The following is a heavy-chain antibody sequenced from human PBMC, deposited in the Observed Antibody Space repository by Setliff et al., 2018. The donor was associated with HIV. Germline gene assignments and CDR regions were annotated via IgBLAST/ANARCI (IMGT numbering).Heavy chain of an antibody. V-gene: IGHV1-18*01. CDR1: GYTFSSHG. Sequence: ASVKVSCKASGYTFSSHGISWLRQAPGQGLEWMGWITPDSGVTKYAQKLLGRVTMTTDTSANTVYMELRTLRSDDTAVYYCARRGTGWPYYFDYWGQGTLVTV. CDR3: ARRGTGWPYYFDY. J-gene: IGHJ4*02. CDR2: ITPDSGVT. D-gene: IGHD6-19*01.